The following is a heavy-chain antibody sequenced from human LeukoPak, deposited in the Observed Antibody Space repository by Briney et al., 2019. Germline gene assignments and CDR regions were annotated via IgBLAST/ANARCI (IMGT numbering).Heavy chain of an antibody. Sequence: PGGSLRLSCAASGSTFSSYAMSWVRQAPGKGLEWVSAISGSGGSTYYADSVKGRFTISRDNTKNTLYLQMNSLRAEDTAVYYCAKEYYDSSGYPGYWGQGTLVTVSS. D-gene: IGHD3-22*01. V-gene: IGHV3-23*01. CDR3: AKEYYDSSGYPGY. CDR1: GSTFSSYA. CDR2: ISGSGGST. J-gene: IGHJ4*02.